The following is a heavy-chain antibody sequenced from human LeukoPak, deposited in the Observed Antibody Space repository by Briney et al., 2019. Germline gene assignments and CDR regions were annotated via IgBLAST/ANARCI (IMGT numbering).Heavy chain of an antibody. V-gene: IGHV3-30*04. Sequence: PGRSLRLSCAASGFTFSSYAMHWVRQAPGKGLEWVAVISYDGSNKYYADSVKGRFTISRDNAKKSLYLQLNSLRAEDTAVYYCARGDYSYGSPKRAFDIWGQGTMVTVSS. CDR2: ISYDGSNK. CDR1: GFTFSSYA. CDR3: ARGDYSYGSPKRAFDI. D-gene: IGHD5-18*01. J-gene: IGHJ3*02.